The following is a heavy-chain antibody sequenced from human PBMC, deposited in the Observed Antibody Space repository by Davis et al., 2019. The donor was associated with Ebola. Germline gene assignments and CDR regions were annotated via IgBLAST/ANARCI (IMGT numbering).Heavy chain of an antibody. CDR3: ARDSSYYGPYYYYGMDV. D-gene: IGHD3-10*01. Sequence: GESLKISCADSVITFSSYAMTWVRQAPGKGLEWVSAISGSGGNTYYADSVKGRFTISRDNSKNTLYLQMNSLRAEDTAVYYCARDSSYYGPYYYYGMDVWGKGTTVTVSS. CDR2: ISGSGGNT. V-gene: IGHV3-23*01. CDR1: VITFSSYA. J-gene: IGHJ6*04.